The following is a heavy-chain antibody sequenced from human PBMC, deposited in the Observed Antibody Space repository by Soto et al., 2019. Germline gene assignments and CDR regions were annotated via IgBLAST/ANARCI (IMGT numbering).Heavy chain of an antibody. D-gene: IGHD2-21*02. CDR3: ARLLLLPRYYYGMDV. CDR2: IDPSDSYT. J-gene: IGHJ6*02. V-gene: IGHV5-10-1*01. Sequence: PGESLKISCKGSGYSFTSYWISWVRQMPGKGLEWMGRIDPSDSYTNYSPSFQGHVTISADKSISTAYLQWSSLKASDTAMYYCARLLLLPRYYYGMDVWGQGTTVTVSS. CDR1: GYSFTSYW.